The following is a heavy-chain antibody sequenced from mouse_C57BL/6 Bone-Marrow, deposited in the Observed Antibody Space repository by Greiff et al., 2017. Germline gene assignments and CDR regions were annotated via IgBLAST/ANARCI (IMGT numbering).Heavy chain of an antibody. CDR2: IDPEDGET. J-gene: IGHJ2*01. V-gene: IGHV14-2*01. D-gene: IGHD1-1*01. Sequence: VQLQQSGAELVKPGASVKLSCPASGFNIKDYYIPWVKQRTEQGLEWIGRIDPEDGETKYAPKIQDKATISADTSSNTAYLQLSSLTSEDTAVYYCTRSLIYYGTNYWGQGTTLTVSS. CDR3: TRSLIYYGTNY. CDR1: GFNIKDYY.